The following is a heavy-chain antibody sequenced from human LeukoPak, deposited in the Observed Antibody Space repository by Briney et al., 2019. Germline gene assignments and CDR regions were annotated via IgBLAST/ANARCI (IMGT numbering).Heavy chain of an antibody. CDR3: ARARITMVRGVIDY. D-gene: IGHD3-10*01. Sequence: SETLFLTCTVSGGSVSADYWSWIRQPPGKGLEWIGEINHSASTNYNPSLKSRVTISVDTSKNQFSLKLSSVTAADTAVYYCARARITMVRGVIDYWGQGSLVTVSS. CDR1: GGSVSADY. V-gene: IGHV4-34*01. J-gene: IGHJ4*02. CDR2: INHSAST.